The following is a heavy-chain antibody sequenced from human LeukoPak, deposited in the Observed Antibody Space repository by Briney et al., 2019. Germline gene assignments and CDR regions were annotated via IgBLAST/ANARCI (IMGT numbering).Heavy chain of an antibody. Sequence: PGGSLRLSCAASGXTFSGYAMSWVRQAPGKGREWVSGISGSGRSTYYADSVKGRFIISRDNSKNTVYLQMNSLRADDTAVYYCAKDLRGEDHSSWFSDWGQGTLVTVSS. CDR1: GXTFSGYA. J-gene: IGHJ4*02. CDR2: ISGSGRST. CDR3: AKDLRGEDHSSWFSD. V-gene: IGHV3-23*01. D-gene: IGHD6-13*01.